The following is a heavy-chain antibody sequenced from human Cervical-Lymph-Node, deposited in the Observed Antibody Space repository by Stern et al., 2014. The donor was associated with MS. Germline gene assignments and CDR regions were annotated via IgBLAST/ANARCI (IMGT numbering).Heavy chain of an antibody. Sequence: VQLVESGPGLVKPSQTLSLTCTVSGASISTVGYYWSWIRQHPGKGLAWVAYISYIGSTYYHPSLKSRVSISADTSKNQFSLNLTSVTAADTALYYCARSDRLWGSFDYWGQGTLVAVSS. CDR3: ARSDRLWGSFDY. J-gene: IGHJ4*02. D-gene: IGHD3-16*01. CDR1: GASISTVGYY. CDR2: ISYIGST. V-gene: IGHV4-31*03.